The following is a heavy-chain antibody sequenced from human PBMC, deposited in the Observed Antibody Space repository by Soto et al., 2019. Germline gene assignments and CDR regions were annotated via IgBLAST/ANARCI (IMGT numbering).Heavy chain of an antibody. V-gene: IGHV3-74*01. Sequence: EVQLVESGGGLVQPGGSLRLSCAASGFTFSSYWMHWVRQAPGKGLVWVSRINTDGSSTSYADSVKGRFTISRDNAENTLYLQMNSLTAEDMDVYYCARGETRHSSLSVYWGQGTLVTVAS. J-gene: IGHJ4*02. CDR1: GFTFSSYW. CDR2: INTDGSST. D-gene: IGHD3-22*01. CDR3: ARGETRHSSLSVY.